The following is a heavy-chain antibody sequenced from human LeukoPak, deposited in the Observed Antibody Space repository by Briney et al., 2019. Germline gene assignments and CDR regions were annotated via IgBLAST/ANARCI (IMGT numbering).Heavy chain of an antibody. V-gene: IGHV4-39*07. CDR3: ARTLRNQFAGFDP. CDR1: NVSISSSFYY. Sequence: PSEPLSLTCTVSNVSISSSFYYWGWIRQPPGKGLEWIVTISYSGSAYYNPSLKSRVVISVDTSKNQFSLKLSSVTAADTAVYYCARTLRNQFAGFDPWGQGTLVTVSS. D-gene: IGHD3-10*01. CDR2: ISYSGSA. J-gene: IGHJ5*02.